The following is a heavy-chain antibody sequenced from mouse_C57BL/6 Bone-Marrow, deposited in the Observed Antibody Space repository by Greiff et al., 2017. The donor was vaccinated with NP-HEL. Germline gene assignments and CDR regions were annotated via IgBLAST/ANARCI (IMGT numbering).Heavy chain of an antibody. D-gene: IGHD1-1*01. CDR3: ARVYGHSYFDY. Sequence: VKLMESGPGLVAPSQCLSITCTVSGFSLTSYAISWVRQPPGKGLEWLGVIWTGGGTNYYSAPKSRLSISKDNSKSQVFLKMNSLQTDDTARYDCARVYGHSYFDYWGQGTTLTVSS. J-gene: IGHJ2*01. CDR2: IWTGGGT. CDR1: GFSLTSYA. V-gene: IGHV2-9-1*01.